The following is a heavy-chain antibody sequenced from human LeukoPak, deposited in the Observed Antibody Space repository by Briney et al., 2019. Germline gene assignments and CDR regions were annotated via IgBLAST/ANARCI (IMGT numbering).Heavy chain of an antibody. D-gene: IGHD3-16*01. CDR2: ISYDGSNK. CDR3: AKGGRERNGYFDY. CDR1: GLTFSSYG. V-gene: IGHV3-30*18. J-gene: IGHJ4*02. Sequence: GGSLRLSCAASGLTFSSYGMHWVRQAPGKGLEWVAVISYDGSNKYYADSVKGRFTISRDNSKNTLYLQMNSLRAEDTAVYYCAKGGRERNGYFDYWGQGTLVTVSS.